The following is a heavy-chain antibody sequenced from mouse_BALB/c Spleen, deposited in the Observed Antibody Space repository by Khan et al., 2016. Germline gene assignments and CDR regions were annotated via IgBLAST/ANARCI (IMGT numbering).Heavy chain of an antibody. Sequence: EVQLQESGGGLVQPGGSLKLSCAASGFDFRRYWMSWVRQAPGKGLEWIGEINPDSRTINYTPSLKDKFTISRDNAKNTLYLQMSKVRSEDTALYYGARAGYYGYLAYWGQGTLVSVSA. J-gene: IGHJ3*01. CDR3: ARAGYYGYLAY. V-gene: IGHV4-1*02. CDR1: GFDFRRYW. D-gene: IGHD1-1*01. CDR2: INPDSRTI.